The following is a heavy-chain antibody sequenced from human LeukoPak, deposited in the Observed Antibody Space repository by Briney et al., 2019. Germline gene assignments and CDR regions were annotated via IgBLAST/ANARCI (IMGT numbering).Heavy chain of an antibody. D-gene: IGHD6-19*01. CDR2: NSGSGDNT. CDR1: GFSFISYA. CDR3: AKRYGSQSYYYYYYMDV. J-gene: IGHJ6*03. Sequence: GGSLRLSCAASGFSFISYAMTWVRQAPGKGLEWVSVNSGSGDNTYYADSVKGRFTTSRDNLKNTLYLQMNILRAEDTAVYYCAKRYGSQSYYYYYYMDVWGKGATVTISS. V-gene: IGHV3-23*01.